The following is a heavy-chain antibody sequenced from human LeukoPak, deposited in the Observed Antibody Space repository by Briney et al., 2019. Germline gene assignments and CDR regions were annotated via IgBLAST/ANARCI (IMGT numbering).Heavy chain of an antibody. CDR1: GFSFTNYA. Sequence: GGSLRLSCAASGFSFTNYAMSWVRQAPARGPEWVSSLRGGGETFYADSVKGRFTLSRDDSRNTVYLQLNNLRVDDTAIYYCARASWASNADAVWWGQGTQVTVSS. J-gene: IGHJ4*02. D-gene: IGHD1-1*01. CDR2: LRGGGET. CDR3: ARASWASNADAVW. V-gene: IGHV3-23*01.